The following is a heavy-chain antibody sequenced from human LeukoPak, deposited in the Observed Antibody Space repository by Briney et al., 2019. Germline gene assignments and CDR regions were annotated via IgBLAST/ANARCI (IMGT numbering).Heavy chain of an antibody. CDR3: ARFGSGSHNYNLDY. J-gene: IGHJ4*02. CDR1: GGSFSGYY. D-gene: IGHD3-10*01. Sequence: SETLSLTCAVYGGSFSGYYWSWIRQPPGKGLEWIGEINHSGSTNYNPSLKSRVTISVDTSKNQFSLKLSSVTAADTAVYYCARFGSGSHNYNLDYWGQGTLVTVSS. V-gene: IGHV4-34*01. CDR2: INHSGST.